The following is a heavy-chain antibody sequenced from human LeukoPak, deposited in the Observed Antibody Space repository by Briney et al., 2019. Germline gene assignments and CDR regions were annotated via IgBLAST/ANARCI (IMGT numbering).Heavy chain of an antibody. CDR2: ISGSGGST. D-gene: IGHD3-22*01. J-gene: IGHJ4*02. CDR1: GFTFSSYA. CDR3: AKEGYGCGYYYDSSGYYRQACCFDY. Sequence: PGGSLRLSCAASGFTFSSYAMSWVRQAPGKGLEWVSAISGSGGSTYYADSVKGRFTISRDNSKNTLYLQMNSLRAEDTAVYYCAKEGYGCGYYYDSSGYYRQACCFDYWGQGTLVTVSS. V-gene: IGHV3-23*01.